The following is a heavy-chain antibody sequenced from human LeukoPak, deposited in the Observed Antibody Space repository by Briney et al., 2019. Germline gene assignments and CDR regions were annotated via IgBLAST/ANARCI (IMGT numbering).Heavy chain of an antibody. D-gene: IGHD2-2*01. J-gene: IGHJ4*02. CDR2: INAGNGNT. V-gene: IGHV1-3*01. Sequence: GASVKVSCKASGYTFTSYAMHWVRQAPGQGPEWMGWINAGNGNTKYSQKFQGRVTITRDTSASTAHMELSSLRPEDTAVYYCARVQSAYCSSSSCYGGYFDYWGQGTLVTVSS. CDR1: GYTFTSYA. CDR3: ARVQSAYCSSSSCYGGYFDY.